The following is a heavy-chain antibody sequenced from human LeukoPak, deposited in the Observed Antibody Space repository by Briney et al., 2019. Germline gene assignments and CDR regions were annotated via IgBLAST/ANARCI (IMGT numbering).Heavy chain of an antibody. CDR2: IRSKAYGGTT. CDR3: TRAQYYDFWSAPDDY. J-gene: IGHJ4*02. CDR1: GFTFGDYA. D-gene: IGHD3-3*01. V-gene: IGHV3-49*03. Sequence: PGGSLRLSCTASGFTFGDYAMSWFRQAPGKGLEWVGFIRSKAYGGTTEYAASVKGRFTISRDDSKSIAYPQMNSLKTEDTAVYYCTRAQYYDFWSAPDDYWGQGTLVTVSS.